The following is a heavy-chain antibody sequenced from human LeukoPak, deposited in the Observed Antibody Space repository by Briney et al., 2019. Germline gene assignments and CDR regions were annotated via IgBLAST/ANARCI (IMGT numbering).Heavy chain of an antibody. J-gene: IGHJ5*02. CDR3: AREVPIAVAGTGWFDP. D-gene: IGHD6-19*01. CDR2: INPNSGGT. CDR1: GYTFTGYY. V-gene: IGHV1-2*02. Sequence: ASVKVSCKASGYTFTGYYMHWVRQAHGQGLEWMGWINPNSGGTNYAQKFQGRVTMTRDTSISTAYMELSRLRSDDTAVYYCAREVPIAVAGTGWFDPWGQGTLVTVSS.